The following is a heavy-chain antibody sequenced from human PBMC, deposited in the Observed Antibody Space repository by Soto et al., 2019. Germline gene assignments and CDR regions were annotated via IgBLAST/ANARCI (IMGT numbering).Heavy chain of an antibody. J-gene: IGHJ3*02. CDR2: IKQDGSEK. D-gene: IGHD1-7*01. CDR1: GFTLSSYW. Sequence: EVQLVESGGGLVQPGGSLRLSCAASGFTLSSYWMSWVRQAPGKGLEWVANIKQDGSEKYYVDSVKGRFTISRDNAKNSLYLQMNSLRAEDTAVYYCARSNYGDAFDIWGQGTMVTVSS. V-gene: IGHV3-7*03. CDR3: ARSNYGDAFDI.